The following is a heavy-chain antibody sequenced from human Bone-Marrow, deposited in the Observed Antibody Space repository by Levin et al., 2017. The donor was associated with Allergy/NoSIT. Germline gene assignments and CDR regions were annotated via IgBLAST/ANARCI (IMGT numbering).Heavy chain of an antibody. CDR1: GFTFSDAW. CDR2: IKSKTDGETI. D-gene: IGHD4-11*01. J-gene: IGHJ6*02. V-gene: IGHV3-15*07. CDR3: ATPLTVDVHYHVGLDV. Sequence: GESLKISCEASGFTFSDAWMNWVRQAPGKGLEWVGRIKSKTDGETIDYSSPVKGRFTISRDDSKNTVYLQLNSLKTEDTAVYYCATPLTVDVHYHVGLDVWGQGTTVTVSS.